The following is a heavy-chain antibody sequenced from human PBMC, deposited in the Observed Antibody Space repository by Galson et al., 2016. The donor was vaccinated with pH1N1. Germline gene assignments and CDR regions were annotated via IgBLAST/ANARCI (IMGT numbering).Heavy chain of an antibody. J-gene: IGHJ3*02. CDR1: RFTFEDFA. V-gene: IGHV3-9*01. D-gene: IGHD3-22*01. CDR2: ISWNRGAI. CDR3: VKDRAFYYDSSGYDYAFDI. Sequence: SLRLSCAASRFTFEDFALHWVRQGPGKGLEWVSGISWNRGAIDYAESVKGRFTISRDNAKNSLYLQMDSLRAEDTALYYCVKDRAFYYDSSGYDYAFDIWGQGTMVTVAS.